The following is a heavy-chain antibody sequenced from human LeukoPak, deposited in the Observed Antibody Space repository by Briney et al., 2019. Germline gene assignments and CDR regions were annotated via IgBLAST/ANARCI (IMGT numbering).Heavy chain of an antibody. V-gene: IGHV4-4*07. D-gene: IGHD3-10*01. CDR1: GGSISRSY. Sequence: SETLSLTCAVSGGSISRSYWSWMRQPAGKGPEWIGRIYGSGTITYNPSLESRVTMSVDTSKNQFSLKLRSVTAADTAVYYCARDSGTTGEVKFDPWGQGILVTVSS. J-gene: IGHJ5*02. CDR3: ARDSGTTGEVKFDP. CDR2: IYGSGTI.